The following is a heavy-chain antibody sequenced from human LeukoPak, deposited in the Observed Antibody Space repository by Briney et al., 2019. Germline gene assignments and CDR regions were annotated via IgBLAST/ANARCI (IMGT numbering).Heavy chain of an antibody. CDR1: GYTFTDYY. CDR3: ARMAMDPAMVTNFFDL. V-gene: IGHV1-46*01. CDR2: IHPSGGGT. Sequence: ASVKVSCKASGYTFTDYYMYWVRQAPGQGPECMGVIHPSGGGTTYAQKFQGRVSLTKDTATSTVYIELSSLRSDDTAVYYCARMAMDPAMVTNFFDLWGQGTLLIVSA. D-gene: IGHD5-18*01. J-gene: IGHJ4*02.